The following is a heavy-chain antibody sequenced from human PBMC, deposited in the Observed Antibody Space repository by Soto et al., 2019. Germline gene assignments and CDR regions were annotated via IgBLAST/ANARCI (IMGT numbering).Heavy chain of an antibody. CDR1: CYTLTSYG. V-gene: IGHV1-3*01. CDR2: INAGNGNT. Sequence: APEKGSRKGSCYTLTSYGINWVRQAPGEGLEGMGWINAGNGNTKYSQKFQGRVTITRDTSASTAYMELSSLRSEDTAVYYCARADPYDYIWGSYRSHDFDYWGQGTLVTGSS. J-gene: IGHJ4*02. CDR3: ARADPYDYIWGSYRSHDFDY. D-gene: IGHD3-16*02.